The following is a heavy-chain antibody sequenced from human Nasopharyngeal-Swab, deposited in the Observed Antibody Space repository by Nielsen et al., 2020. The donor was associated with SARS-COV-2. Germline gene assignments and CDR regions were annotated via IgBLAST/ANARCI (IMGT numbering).Heavy chain of an antibody. D-gene: IGHD2-15*01. V-gene: IGHV1-18*01. Sequence: ASAKVSCKASGYTFTSYGISRVRQAPGQGLEWMGWISAYNGNTNYAQKLQGRVTMTTDTSTSTAYMELRSLRSDDTAVYYCARVGPDIVVVVAAAPDYWGQGTLVTVSS. J-gene: IGHJ4*02. CDR2: ISAYNGNT. CDR3: ARVGPDIVVVVAAAPDY. CDR1: GYTFTSYG.